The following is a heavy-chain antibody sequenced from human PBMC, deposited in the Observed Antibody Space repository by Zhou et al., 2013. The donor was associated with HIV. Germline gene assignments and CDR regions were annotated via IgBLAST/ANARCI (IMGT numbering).Heavy chain of an antibody. V-gene: IGHV1-2*02. CDR2: IIPSSGET. J-gene: IGHJ6*02. CDR3: SGFRAKSYGMDV. Sequence: QVQLVQSGAEVKKPGSSVKVSCKASGGTFNNYAISWVRQAPGQGLEWMGWIIPSSGETDYAQRFQGRVTLTSDTSITTVFMELTTLRSDDTAIYYCSGFRAKSYGMDVWGPGTTVTVSS. CDR1: GGTFNNYA. D-gene: IGHD5-12*01.